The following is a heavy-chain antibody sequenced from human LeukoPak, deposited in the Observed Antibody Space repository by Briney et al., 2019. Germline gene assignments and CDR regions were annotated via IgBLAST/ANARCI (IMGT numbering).Heavy chain of an antibody. Sequence: ASVKVSCKASGYTFTSYDINWVRQATGQGLEWMGWMNPNSGNTGYAQKFQGWVTMTRDTSISTAYMELSRLRSDDTAVYYCARVDCSGGSCYSNAFDIWGQGTMVTVSS. CDR3: ARVDCSGGSCYSNAFDI. CDR1: GYTFTSYD. V-gene: IGHV1-8*01. D-gene: IGHD2-15*01. J-gene: IGHJ3*02. CDR2: MNPNSGNT.